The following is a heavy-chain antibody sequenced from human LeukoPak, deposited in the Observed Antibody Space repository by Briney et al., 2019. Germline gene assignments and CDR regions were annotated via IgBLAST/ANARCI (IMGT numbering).Heavy chain of an antibody. CDR2: IYYSGST. CDR1: GGSFSGHY. CDR3: ARIGQAVAGT. J-gene: IGHJ4*02. D-gene: IGHD6-19*01. Sequence: SETLSLTCAVYGGSFSGHYWSWIRQPPGKGLEWIGYIYYSGSTNYNPSLMSRVSISVDMSKNQFSLKLSSVTAADTAVYYCARIGQAVAGTWGQGTLVTVSS. V-gene: IGHV4-59*08.